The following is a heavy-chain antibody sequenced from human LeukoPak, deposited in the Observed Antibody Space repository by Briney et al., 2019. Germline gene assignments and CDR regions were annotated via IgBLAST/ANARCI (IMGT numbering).Heavy chain of an antibody. Sequence: SDTPSLTRIFSSASLSRQYCTWIRQPPEKALEYLGYISSSASTNYNPPFKSQLPISIDMSKNQFSHKPISLPPDITSIFYSGRHYYSSGSYYSRSYYYGMDVWGQGTSVTVSS. V-gene: IGHV4-4*09. CDR1: SASLSRQY. CDR3: GRHYYSSGSYYSRSYYYGMDV. CDR2: ISSSAST. J-gene: IGHJ6*02. D-gene: IGHD3-10*01.